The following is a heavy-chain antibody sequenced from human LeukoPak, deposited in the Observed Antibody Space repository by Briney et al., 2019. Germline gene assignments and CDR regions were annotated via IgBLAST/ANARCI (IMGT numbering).Heavy chain of an antibody. CDR3: ARAATDIVATRGINYFDY. D-gene: IGHD5-12*01. V-gene: IGHV3-48*03. CDR2: ISSSGSAI. J-gene: IGHJ4*02. CDR1: GFTFSTYE. Sequence: GGSLRLSCAASGFTFSTYELNWVRQAPGKGLEWVSYISSSGSAIYYADSVRGRFTISRDNAKNSLYLQMNSLRAEDTAVYYCARAATDIVATRGINYFDYWGQGTLVTVSS.